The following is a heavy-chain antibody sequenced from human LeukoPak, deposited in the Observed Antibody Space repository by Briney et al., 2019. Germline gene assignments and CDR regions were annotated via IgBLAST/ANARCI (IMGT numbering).Heavy chain of an antibody. J-gene: IGHJ3*01. CDR1: GFTFSSYS. V-gene: IGHV3-21*01. CDR3: ARAFRPASDPHDFYDF. Sequence: GGSLRLSCAASGFTFSSYSMNWVRQAPGKGLEWVSSISSSSSYIYYADSVKGRFTISRDNAKNSLYLQMNSLRAEDMGVYYCARAFRPASDPHDFYDFWGRGTTVTVSS. D-gene: IGHD3/OR15-3a*01. CDR2: ISSSSSYI.